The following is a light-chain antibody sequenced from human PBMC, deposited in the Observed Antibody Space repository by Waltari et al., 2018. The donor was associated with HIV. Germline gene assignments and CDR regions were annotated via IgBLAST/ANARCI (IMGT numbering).Light chain of an antibody. CDR3: QQYGTSPRVT. V-gene: IGKV3-20*01. CDR1: QSVNSGY. CDR2: GAS. J-gene: IGKJ3*01. Sequence: EIVLTQSPGTLSLSPGERATLSCMTSQSVNSGYLAWFQQKPGQAPRLLIYGASTRATGIPDRFSASGSGTDFTLTISRLEPEEFAGYYCQQYGTSPRVTFGPGTRVDIK.